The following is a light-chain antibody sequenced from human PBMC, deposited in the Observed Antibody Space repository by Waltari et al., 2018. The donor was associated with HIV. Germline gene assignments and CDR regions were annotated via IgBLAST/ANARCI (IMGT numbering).Light chain of an antibody. J-gene: IGKJ2*01. CDR1: QSVSSSY. V-gene: IGKV3-20*01. CDR3: QQFGSSPYT. Sequence: ENVLTRSPGTLSLSPGERATLSCRASQSVSSSYLVWYQQKPGQAPRLLIYGASSRATGIPDRFSGSGSGTDFTLTIRRLEPEDFAVYYCQQFGSSPYTFGQGTKLEIK. CDR2: GAS.